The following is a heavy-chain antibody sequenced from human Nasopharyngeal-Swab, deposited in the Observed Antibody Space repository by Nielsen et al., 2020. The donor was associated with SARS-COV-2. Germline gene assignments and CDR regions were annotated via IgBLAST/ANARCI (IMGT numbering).Heavy chain of an antibody. Sequence: ASVQVSCNASCYIFTSCGISRVLQAAAQGLEWRGWISAYNGNTNYAQKLQGRVTMTTDTSTSTACMDLRSLRSDDTAVYYCAREKQARVNDYYYYGMDVWGQGTTVTVSS. CDR1: CYIFTSCG. D-gene: IGHD6-6*01. CDR2: ISAYNGNT. J-gene: IGHJ6*02. CDR3: AREKQARVNDYYYYGMDV. V-gene: IGHV1-18*01.